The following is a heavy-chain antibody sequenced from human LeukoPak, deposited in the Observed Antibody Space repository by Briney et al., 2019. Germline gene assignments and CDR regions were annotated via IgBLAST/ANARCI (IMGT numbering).Heavy chain of an antibody. CDR2: INHSGST. D-gene: IGHD3-22*01. V-gene: IGHV4-34*01. J-gene: IGHJ4*02. CDR1: GGSFSGYY. CDR3: ARSGIRIYYYDSSYRLDY. Sequence: PSETLSLTCAVYGGSFSGYYWSWIRQPPRKGVEWIWEINHSGSTNYNPSLKSRVTISVDTSKNQFSLKLSSVTAADTAVYYCARSGIRIYYYDSSYRLDYWGQGTLVTVSS.